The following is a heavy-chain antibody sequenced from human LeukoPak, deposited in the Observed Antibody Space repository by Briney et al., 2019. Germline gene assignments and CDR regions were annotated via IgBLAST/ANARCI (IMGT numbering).Heavy chain of an antibody. V-gene: IGHV3-48*04. CDR1: GFTFNTYN. CDR2: ISSSSSTI. D-gene: IGHD3-22*01. J-gene: IGHJ4*02. CDR3: AGDDSSGYFLAY. Sequence: GGSLRLPCAASGFTFNTYNMNWVRQAPGKGLEWVSYISSSSSTIYYADSVKGRFTISRDNAKKSLYLQMNSLRAEDTAVYYCAGDDSSGYFLAYWGQGTLVTVSS.